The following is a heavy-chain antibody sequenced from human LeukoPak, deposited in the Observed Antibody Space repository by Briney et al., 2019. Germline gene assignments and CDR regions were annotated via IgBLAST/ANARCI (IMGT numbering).Heavy chain of an antibody. V-gene: IGHV3-23*01. D-gene: IGHD4-17*01. CDR1: GFTFSSFA. CDR3: GRRYGHYYHPIAN. Sequence: GGSLRLSCAASGFTFSSFAMSWVRQAPGKGLEWVSAITSGATTYYADSVKGRFTISRDNSKNTLYLQMNSLRAEDTAVYYCGRRYGHYYHPIANWGQGTLVTVSS. CDR2: ITSGATT. J-gene: IGHJ4*02.